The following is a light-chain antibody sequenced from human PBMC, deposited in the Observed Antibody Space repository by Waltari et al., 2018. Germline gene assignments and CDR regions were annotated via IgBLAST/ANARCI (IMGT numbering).Light chain of an antibody. CDR2: DVS. J-gene: IGLJ3*02. CDR1: SSDVGFYNY. CDR3: NSYAGSSSWV. V-gene: IGLV2-14*01. Sequence: QSALTQPASVSGSPGQSITIPCTGTSSDVGFYNYVSWYQQHPGKAPKLSIYDVSERPSGVSNRFSGSKSGNTASLTISGLQAEDEADYYCNSYAGSSSWVFGGGTKLTVL.